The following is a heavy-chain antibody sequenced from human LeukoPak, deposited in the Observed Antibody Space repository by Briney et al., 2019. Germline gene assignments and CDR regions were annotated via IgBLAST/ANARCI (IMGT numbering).Heavy chain of an antibody. V-gene: IGHV5-51*01. CDR3: ARHVRHKYYYYYMDV. CDR2: IYPGDSDT. CDR1: GYSFTSYW. Sequence: GESLKISCKGSGYSFTSYWIGWVRQMPGKGLEWMGIIYPGDSDTRYSPSFQDQVTISADKSISTAYLQWSSLKASDTAMYYCARHVRHKYYYYYMDVWGKGTTVTVSS. J-gene: IGHJ6*03. D-gene: IGHD2-21*01.